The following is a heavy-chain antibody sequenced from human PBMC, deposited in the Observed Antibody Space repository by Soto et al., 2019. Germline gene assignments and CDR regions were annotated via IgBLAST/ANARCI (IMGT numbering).Heavy chain of an antibody. J-gene: IGHJ5*02. CDR3: VKDQSEVLMVYFTGNYNWFDP. CDR1: GSIFTGYG. V-gene: IGHV3-33*06. Sequence: PGGSLRLSCAASGSIFTGYGMHWVRQAPGKGLEWVAVIWFDGSNKYYADSVKGRFTISRDNSKNMLYLQMNSLRVEDTAVYYCVKDQSEVLMVYFTGNYNWFDPWGQGTLVTVSS. D-gene: IGHD2-8*01. CDR2: IWFDGSNK.